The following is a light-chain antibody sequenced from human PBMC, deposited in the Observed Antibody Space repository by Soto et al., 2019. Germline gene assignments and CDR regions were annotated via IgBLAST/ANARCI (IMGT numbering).Light chain of an antibody. V-gene: IGKV3-11*01. Sequence: EIVLTQSPATLSSSPGERATLSCRASQTVSSKLAWYQHKPGQAPRLLIYDTSNRATGIPARFSGSGSGTDFTLTITRVEPEEKAGHYCQPHGTSEINCGQGTRLEIK. CDR1: QTVSSK. CDR3: QPHGTSEIN. J-gene: IGKJ5*01. CDR2: DTS.